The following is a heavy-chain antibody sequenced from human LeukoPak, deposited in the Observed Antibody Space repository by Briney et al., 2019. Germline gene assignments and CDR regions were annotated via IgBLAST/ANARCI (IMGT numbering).Heavy chain of an antibody. CDR2: IYYSGST. Sequence: SETLSLTCTVSGGSISSSSYYWGWIRQPPGKGLEWIGSIYYSGSTYYNPSLKSRVTISVDTSKNQFSLQLNSVTPEDTAVYYCARGATAYFDYWGQGTLVTVSS. J-gene: IGHJ4*02. CDR1: GGSISSSSYY. V-gene: IGHV4-39*07. CDR3: ARGATAYFDY. D-gene: IGHD5-12*01.